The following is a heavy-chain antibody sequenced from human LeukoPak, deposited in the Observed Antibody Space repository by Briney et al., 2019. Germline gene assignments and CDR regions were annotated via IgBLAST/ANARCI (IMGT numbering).Heavy chain of an antibody. V-gene: IGHV3-66*01. Sequence: GGSLRLSCAASGFTINSNYMSWVRQAPGKGLEWVSVVYSGDRTYYADSVKGRFTISRDDSTNTLYLLMNRLRAEDTAVYYCARGYLTDDWGQGTLVTVSS. CDR3: ARGYLTDD. D-gene: IGHD1-26*01. J-gene: IGHJ4*02. CDR2: VYSGDRT. CDR1: GFTINSNY.